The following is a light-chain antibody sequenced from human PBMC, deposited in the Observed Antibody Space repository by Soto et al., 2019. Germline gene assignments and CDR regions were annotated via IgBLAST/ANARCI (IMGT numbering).Light chain of an antibody. CDR2: DVS. Sequence: QSALTQPRSVSGSPGQSVTISCTGTSSGVGRYEYVSWYQQHPGKAPKLIIYDVSERPAGVPDRFSGSKSGNTASLTISGVQAEDEADYSCFSFAGSYSYVFGGGTKLTVL. V-gene: IGLV2-11*01. CDR1: SSGVGRYEY. CDR3: FSFAGSYSYV. J-gene: IGLJ2*01.